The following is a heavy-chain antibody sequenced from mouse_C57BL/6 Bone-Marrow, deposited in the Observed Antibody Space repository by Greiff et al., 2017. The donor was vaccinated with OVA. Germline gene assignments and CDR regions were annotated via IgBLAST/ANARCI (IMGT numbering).Heavy chain of an antibody. CDR2: IYPGSGST. D-gene: IGHD2-1*01. Sequence: QVQLQQPGAELVKPGASVKMSCKASGYTFTSYWITWVKQRPGQGLEWIGDIYPGSGSTNYNEKFKGKATLTVDTSSSTAYMQLSSLTSEDSAVYYCAVDYVGNYGDWYFDVWGTGTTVTVSS. CDR3: AVDYVGNYGDWYFDV. J-gene: IGHJ1*03. V-gene: IGHV1-55*01. CDR1: GYTFTSYW.